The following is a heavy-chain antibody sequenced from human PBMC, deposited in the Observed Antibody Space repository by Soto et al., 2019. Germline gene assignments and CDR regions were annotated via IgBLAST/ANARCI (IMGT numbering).Heavy chain of an antibody. CDR1: GFTFSHYV. J-gene: IGHJ6*02. CDR3: AKVRASYLSASYFYYGLDV. D-gene: IGHD3-10*01. Sequence: EVELLESGGGLVRPGGSLRLSCAASGFTFSHYVLSWVRQSPERGLEWVSSISGSGSSVYVADSVRGRFIMSRDLSTNTVSLQMNSLRAEDTAVYYCAKVRASYLSASYFYYGLDVWGQETTVTVSS. V-gene: IGHV3-23*01. CDR2: ISGSGSSV.